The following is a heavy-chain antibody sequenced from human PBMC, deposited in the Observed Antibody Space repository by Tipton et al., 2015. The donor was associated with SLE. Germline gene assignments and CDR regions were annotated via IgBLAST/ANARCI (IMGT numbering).Heavy chain of an antibody. D-gene: IGHD6-13*01. J-gene: IGHJ4*02. Sequence: TLSLTCTVSGGSISSHYWSWIRQPPGKGLEWIGYIYYSGSTNYNPSLKSRVTISVDTSKNQFSLKLSSVTAADTAVYYCARRSSSSLDYFDYWGQGTLVTVSS. CDR2: IYYSGST. CDR3: ARRSSSSLDYFDY. V-gene: IGHV4-59*11. CDR1: GGSISSHY.